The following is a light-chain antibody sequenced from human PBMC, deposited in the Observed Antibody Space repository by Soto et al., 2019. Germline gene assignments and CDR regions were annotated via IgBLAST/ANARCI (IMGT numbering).Light chain of an antibody. J-gene: IGKJ5*01. Sequence: DIQMTQSPSSLSGSVGDRATITCQASQDIGNSVNWYQQKPGKAPKLLLSAASNLETGDPLRFSGSGSGTDFAFIISSLQPEDVATYFCQQYGSLPITFGQGTRLEIK. V-gene: IGKV1-33*01. CDR2: AAS. CDR3: QQYGSLPIT. CDR1: QDIGNS.